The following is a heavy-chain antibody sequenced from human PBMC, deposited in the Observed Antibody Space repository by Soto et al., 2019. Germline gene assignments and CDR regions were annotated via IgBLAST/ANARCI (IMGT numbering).Heavy chain of an antibody. CDR3: ARVFTAYCGGDCSPGGYFDY. V-gene: IGHV4-59*01. J-gene: IGHJ4*02. CDR1: GGSIXSXY. Sequence: SETLSLTCTVSGGSIXSXYWSWIRQPPGKGLEWIGYIYYSGSTNYNPSLKSRVTISVDTSKNQFSLKLSSVTAADTAVYYCARVFTAYCGGDCSPGGYFDYWGQGTLVTVSS. D-gene: IGHD2-21*01. CDR2: IYYSGST.